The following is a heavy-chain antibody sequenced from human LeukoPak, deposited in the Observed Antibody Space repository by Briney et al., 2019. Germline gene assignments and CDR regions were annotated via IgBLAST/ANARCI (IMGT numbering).Heavy chain of an antibody. CDR1: GYTFTSYF. J-gene: IGHJ5*02. V-gene: IGHV1-46*01. Sequence: ASVKVSCKASGYTFTSYFIHWVRQAPGRGLEWMGVINPTSGSTTYSQKFQGRVMMTRDTSTSTVYMDLSSLRSEDTAMYYCARAVGPRGGNWFDPWGQGTLVTVSS. CDR3: ARAVGPRGGNWFDP. D-gene: IGHD1-26*01. CDR2: INPTSGST.